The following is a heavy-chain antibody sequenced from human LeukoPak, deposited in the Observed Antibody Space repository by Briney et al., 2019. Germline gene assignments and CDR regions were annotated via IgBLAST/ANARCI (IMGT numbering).Heavy chain of an antibody. J-gene: IGHJ5*02. D-gene: IGHD2-2*01. CDR2: INHSGST. V-gene: IGHV4-34*01. Sequence: PSETLSLTCAVYGGSFSGYYWSWIRQPPGKGLEWLGEINHSGSTNYNPSLKSRVTISVDTSKNQFSLKLSSVTAADTAVYYCARAVPAAMILRWFDPWGQGTLVTVSS. CDR3: ARAVPAAMILRWFDP. CDR1: GGSFSGYY.